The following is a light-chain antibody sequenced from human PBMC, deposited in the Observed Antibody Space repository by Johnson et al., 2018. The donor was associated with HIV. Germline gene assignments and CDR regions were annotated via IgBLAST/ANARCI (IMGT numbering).Light chain of an antibody. CDR2: DNN. J-gene: IGLJ1*01. Sequence: SVLTQPPSVSVAPGQKVTISCSGSSSNIGNNYVSWYQQFPGTAPKLLIYDNNKRPSGIPDRFSGSKSGTSATLGITGLQTGDEADYYCGTWDSSLSAGVFGTGTKVTVL. CDR1: SSNIGNNY. V-gene: IGLV1-51*01. CDR3: GTWDSSLSAGV.